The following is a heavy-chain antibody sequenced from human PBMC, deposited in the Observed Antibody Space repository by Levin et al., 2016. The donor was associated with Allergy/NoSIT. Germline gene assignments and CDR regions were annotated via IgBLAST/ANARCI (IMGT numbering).Heavy chain of an antibody. D-gene: IGHD3-3*01. V-gene: IGHV2-5*02. Sequence: SGPTLVKPTQTLTLTCAFSGFSLNTNGVGVGWIRQTPGKALEWLALIYWDDDKRYTSSLKSRLTITKDTSENQVVLTMTNMDPLDTATYYCVRRHFDSWINYYAEFDYWGQGILVTVSS. CDR2: IYWDDDK. CDR3: VRRHFDSWINYYAEFDY. CDR1: GFSLNTNGVG. J-gene: IGHJ4*02.